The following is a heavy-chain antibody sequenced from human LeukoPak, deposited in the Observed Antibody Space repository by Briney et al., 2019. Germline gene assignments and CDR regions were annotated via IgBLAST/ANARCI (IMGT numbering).Heavy chain of an antibody. J-gene: IGHJ5*02. CDR3: ARGSYGDWGWFDP. V-gene: IGHV4-61*01. CDR1: GGSVSSGSYY. CDR2: IYYSGST. Sequence: SETLSLTCTVSGGSVSSGSYYWNWIRQPPGKGLEWIGYIYYSGSTNYNPSLKSRVTISLDTPKNQFSLKLSSVTPADTAVYYCARGSYGDWGWFDPWGQGTLVTVSS. D-gene: IGHD4-17*01.